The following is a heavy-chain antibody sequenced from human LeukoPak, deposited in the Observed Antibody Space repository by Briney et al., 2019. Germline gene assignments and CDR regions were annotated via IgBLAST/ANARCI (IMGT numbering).Heavy chain of an antibody. V-gene: IGHV3-30*02. CDR1: AFTFSSYG. Sequence: GGSLRLSCAASAFTFSSYGMHWVRQAPGKGLEWVAFIRYDGSNKYYADSVKGRFTISRDNSKNTLYLQMNSLRAEDTAVYYCAKAPVTSCRGAYCYPFDSWGQGTLVTVSS. CDR3: AKAPVTSCRGAYCYPFDS. CDR2: IRYDGSNK. D-gene: IGHD2-21*01. J-gene: IGHJ4*02.